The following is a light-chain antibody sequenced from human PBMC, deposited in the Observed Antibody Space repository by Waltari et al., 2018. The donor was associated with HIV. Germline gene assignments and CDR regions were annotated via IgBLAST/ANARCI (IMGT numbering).Light chain of an antibody. CDR1: QNIIKY. CDR2: TAA. J-gene: IGKJ3*01. V-gene: IGKV1-39*01. CDR3: QQSYSSPT. Sequence: DIPMTQSPSSLSASVGDRVTITCRASQNIIKYLHWYQQKPGKAPRILIYTAANLQSGVPSRFSGSGSGTNFTLTISSLQPEDFATYFCQQSYSSPTFGPGTKVIVK.